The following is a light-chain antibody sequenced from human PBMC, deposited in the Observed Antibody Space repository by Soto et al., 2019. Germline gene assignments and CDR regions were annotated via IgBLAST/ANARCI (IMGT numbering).Light chain of an antibody. J-gene: IGKJ1*01. V-gene: IGKV1-9*01. CDR1: QGVRSY. Sequence: IQLTQSPSSLSASVGDRVTITCRASQGVRSYLAWFQQRPGKAPKLLIFGASTLQNGVPARFSGGGFGTEFTLTIPSLQPEDFATYYCHQVYTYPRTFDQGTKVEIK. CDR2: GAS. CDR3: HQVYTYPRT.